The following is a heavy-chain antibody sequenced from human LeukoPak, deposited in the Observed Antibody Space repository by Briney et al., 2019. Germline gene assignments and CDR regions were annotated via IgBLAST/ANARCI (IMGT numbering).Heavy chain of an antibody. V-gene: IGHV3-7*04. Sequence: AGGSLRLSCAASGFTFSSYAMSWVRQAPGKGLEWVANIKHDGSDKNYVDSVKGRFTISRDNAKNSVYLQMNSLRAEDTAVYYCARDIAMAGDDYWGQGTLVTVSS. CDR1: GFTFSSYA. CDR2: IKHDGSDK. J-gene: IGHJ4*02. D-gene: IGHD6-19*01. CDR3: ARDIAMAGDDY.